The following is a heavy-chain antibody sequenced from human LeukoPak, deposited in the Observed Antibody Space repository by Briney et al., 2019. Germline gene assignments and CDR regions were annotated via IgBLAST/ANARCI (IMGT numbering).Heavy chain of an antibody. CDR3: ATDRNSGKYYDY. CDR1: GLTFRNYG. J-gene: IGHJ4*02. D-gene: IGHD1-26*01. CDR2: IWYDGSNQ. Sequence: GGPLRLSCAASGLTFRNYGMHWVRQAPGKGLEWVAVIWYDGSNQYYLDSVKGRFTVSRDNAKNTLYLQMNGLRAEDTAVYYCATDRNSGKYYDYWGQGTLVTVPS. V-gene: IGHV3-33*01.